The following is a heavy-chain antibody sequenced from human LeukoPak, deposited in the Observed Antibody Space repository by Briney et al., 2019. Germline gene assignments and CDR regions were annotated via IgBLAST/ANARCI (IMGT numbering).Heavy chain of an antibody. CDR2: IYTSGST. CDR3: ARDVDGDTYYYYMDV. D-gene: IGHD4-17*01. CDR1: GGSISSGSYY. V-gene: IGHV4-61*02. J-gene: IGHJ6*03. Sequence: KPSETLSLTCTVSGGSISSGSYYWSWIRQPAGKGLEWIGRIYTSGSTNYNPSLKSRVTISVDTSKNQFSLKLSSVTAADTAVYYCARDVDGDTYYYYMDVWGKGTTVTISS.